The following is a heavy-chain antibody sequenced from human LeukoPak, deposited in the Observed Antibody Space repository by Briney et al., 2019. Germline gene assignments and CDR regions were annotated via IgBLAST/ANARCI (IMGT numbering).Heavy chain of an antibody. CDR2: IIPILGIA. CDR3: ASTQVTVDGPIEH. CDR1: GGTFSSYT. V-gene: IGHV1-69*02. Sequence: SVKVSRKASGGTFSSYTISWVRQAPGQGLEWMGRIIPILGIANYAQKFQGRVTITADKSTSTAYMELSSLRSEDTAVYYCASTQVTVDGPIEHWGQGTLVTVSS. D-gene: IGHD4-11*01. J-gene: IGHJ5*02.